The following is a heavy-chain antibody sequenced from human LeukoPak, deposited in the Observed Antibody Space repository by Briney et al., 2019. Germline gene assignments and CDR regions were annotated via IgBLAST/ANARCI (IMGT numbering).Heavy chain of an antibody. Sequence: ASVKVSCKASGYTFTGYYMHWVRQAPGQGLEWMGWINPNSGGTNYAQKFQGRVTMTRDTSISTAYMELSRLRSDDTAVYYCARDLGRSSGWYGGAFDIWGQGTMVTVSS. CDR2: INPNSGGT. V-gene: IGHV1-2*02. CDR3: ARDLGRSSGWYGGAFDI. J-gene: IGHJ3*02. D-gene: IGHD6-19*01. CDR1: GYTFTGYY.